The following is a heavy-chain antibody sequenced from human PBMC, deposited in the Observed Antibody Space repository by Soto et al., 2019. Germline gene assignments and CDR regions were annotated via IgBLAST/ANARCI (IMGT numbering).Heavy chain of an antibody. D-gene: IGHD1-7*01. CDR3: ARLIAGTSGVAP. J-gene: IGHJ5*02. Sequence: ASVKVSCKASGYAFTSYGISWVLQAPGQGLEWMGWISAYNGNTNYAQKLQGRVTMTTDTSTSTAYMELRSLRSDDTAVYYCARLIAGTSGVAPWGQGTLVTVSS. V-gene: IGHV1-18*01. CDR2: ISAYNGNT. CDR1: GYAFTSYG.